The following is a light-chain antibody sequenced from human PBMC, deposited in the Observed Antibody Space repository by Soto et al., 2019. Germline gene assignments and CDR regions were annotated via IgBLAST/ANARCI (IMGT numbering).Light chain of an antibody. CDR3: CSYAGSYTFSYV. J-gene: IGLJ1*01. Sequence: QSALTQPRSVPGSPGQSVTISCTGTSSDVGGYNYVSWYQQHPGKAPKLMIYDVSKRPSGVPDRFSGSKSGNTASLTISGLQAEDEADYYCCSYAGSYTFSYVFGTGTKLTVL. V-gene: IGLV2-11*01. CDR2: DVS. CDR1: SSDVGGYNY.